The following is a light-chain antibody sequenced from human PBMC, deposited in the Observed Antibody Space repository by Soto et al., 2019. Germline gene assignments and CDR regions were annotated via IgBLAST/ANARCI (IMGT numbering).Light chain of an antibody. J-gene: IGLJ2*01. Sequence: QSALTQPASVSGSPGQSITISCTGTSSDVGGYNYVSWFQQHPGKAPKLMIYDVNNRPSGVSNRFSGSKSGTTASLTISGLQAEDEAEYFCSSYAGTNTLVVLGGGTKLTVL. CDR1: SSDVGGYNY. CDR2: DVN. V-gene: IGLV2-14*01. CDR3: SSYAGTNTLVV.